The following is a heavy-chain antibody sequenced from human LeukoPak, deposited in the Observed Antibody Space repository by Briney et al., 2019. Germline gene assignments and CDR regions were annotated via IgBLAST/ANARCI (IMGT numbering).Heavy chain of an antibody. CDR2: IYYSGST. D-gene: IGHD5-12*01. V-gene: IGHV4-39*01. J-gene: IGHJ4*02. Sequence: PSETLSLTCTVSSGSISSSSYYWGWIRQPPGNGLEWIGSIYYSGSTYYNPSLKSRVTISVDTSKNQFSLKLSSVTAADTAVYYCASPPSPGDGYNQADYWGQGTLVTVSS. CDR1: SGSISSSSYY. CDR3: ASPPSPGDGYNQADY.